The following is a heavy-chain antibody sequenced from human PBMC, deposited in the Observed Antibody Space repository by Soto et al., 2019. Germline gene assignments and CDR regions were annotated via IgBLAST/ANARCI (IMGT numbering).Heavy chain of an antibody. J-gene: IGHJ4*02. CDR3: AHRPIVGAAI. V-gene: IGHV4-4*02. CDR1: GGSTSNSNW. CDR2: IYHTGST. D-gene: IGHD1-26*01. Sequence: QVQLQESGPGLVKPSGTLSLTCGVFGGSTSNSNWWTWVRQPPGKGLEWIGEIYHTGSTNYNSSLMSRVTISLDKPNNQFSLKLSSVTAADTAVYYCAHRPIVGAAIWGQGTLVTVSS.